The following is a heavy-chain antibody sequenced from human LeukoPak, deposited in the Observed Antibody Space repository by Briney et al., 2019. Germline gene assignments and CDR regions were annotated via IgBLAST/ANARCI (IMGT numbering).Heavy chain of an antibody. J-gene: IGHJ4*02. V-gene: IGHV4-39*01. CDR2: IYYSGST. D-gene: IGHD5-24*01. CDR1: GGSISSGSYY. CDR3: ARHDGYNPTYYFDY. Sequence: SETLSLTCTVSGGSISSGSYYWGWIRQPPGKGLEWIGSIYYSGSTYYNPSLKSRVTISVDTSKNQFSLKLSSVTAADTAVYYCARHDGYNPTYYFDYWGQGTLVTVSS.